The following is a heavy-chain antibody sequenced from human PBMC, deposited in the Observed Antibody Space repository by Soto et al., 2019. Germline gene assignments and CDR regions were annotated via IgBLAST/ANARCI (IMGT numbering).Heavy chain of an antibody. Sequence: GESLKISCKGSGYSFTSYWIGWVRQMPGKGLEWMGIIYPGDSDTRYSPSFQGQVTISADKSISTAYLQWSSLKASDTAMYYCARSADRGYDRPDAYNWFDPWGQGTLVTVSS. CDR2: IYPGDSDT. V-gene: IGHV5-51*01. J-gene: IGHJ5*02. CDR1: GYSFTSYW. D-gene: IGHD5-12*01. CDR3: ARSADRGYDRPDAYNWFDP.